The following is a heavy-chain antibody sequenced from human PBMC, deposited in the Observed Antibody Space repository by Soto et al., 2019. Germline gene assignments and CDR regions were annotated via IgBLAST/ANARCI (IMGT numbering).Heavy chain of an antibody. D-gene: IGHD2-2*01. J-gene: IGHJ4*02. CDR3: ARDWDDPREVPATAIGY. CDR2: ISYDGSNK. Sequence: QVQLVESGGGVVQPGRSLRLSCAASGFTFSSYAMHWVRQAPGKGLEWVAVISYDGSNKYYADSVKGRFTISRDNSKNTLYLQMNSLRAEDMAVYYCARDWDDPREVPATAIGYWGQGTLVTVSS. V-gene: IGHV3-30-3*01. CDR1: GFTFSSYA.